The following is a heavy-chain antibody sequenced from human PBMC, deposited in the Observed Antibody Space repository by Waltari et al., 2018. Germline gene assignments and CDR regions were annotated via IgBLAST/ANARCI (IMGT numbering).Heavy chain of an antibody. CDR3: TALKS. CDR1: GFSFNNTW. CDR2: IKIKSDGETT. J-gene: IGHJ5*02. V-gene: IGHV3-15*01. Sequence: EVQLVESGGGLVKPGGSLRLSCAASGFSFNNTWLSWVRQAPGKGLEGVGRIKIKSDGETTDYSAPVKGRFTISRDDSKTTLYLQMNSLKTEDTAVYFCTALKSWGQGALVIVSS.